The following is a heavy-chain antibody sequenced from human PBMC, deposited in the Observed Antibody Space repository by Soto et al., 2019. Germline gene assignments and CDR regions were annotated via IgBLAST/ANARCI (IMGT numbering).Heavy chain of an antibody. D-gene: IGHD2-21*02. CDR1: GFTFSSYE. CDR2: ISSSGSTI. CDR3: ASLLDCGGDCYPRSDAFDI. J-gene: IGHJ3*02. Sequence: EVQLVESGGGLVQPGGSLRLSCAASGFTFSSYEMNWVRQAPGKGLEWVSYISSSGSTIYYADSVKGRFTISRDNAKNSLYLQMNSLRAEDTAVYYSASLLDCGGDCYPRSDAFDIWGQGTMVTVSS. V-gene: IGHV3-48*03.